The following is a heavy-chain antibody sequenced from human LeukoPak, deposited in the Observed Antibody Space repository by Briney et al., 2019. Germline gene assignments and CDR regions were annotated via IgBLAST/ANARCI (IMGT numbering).Heavy chain of an antibody. V-gene: IGHV1-2*02. D-gene: IGHD6-13*01. J-gene: IGHJ6*03. CDR2: INPNSGGT. Sequence: GASVKVSCKASGYTFTSYYMHWVRQAPGQGLEWMGWINPNSGGTNYAQKFQGRVTITRDTSISTAYMELSRLRSDDTAVYYCASRSIAAAGTSIDYYYYYYMDVWGKGTTVTISS. CDR1: GYTFTSYY. CDR3: ASRSIAAAGTSIDYYYYYYMDV.